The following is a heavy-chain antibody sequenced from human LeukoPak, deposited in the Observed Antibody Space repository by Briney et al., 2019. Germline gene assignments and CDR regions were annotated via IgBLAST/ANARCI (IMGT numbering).Heavy chain of an antibody. Sequence: PGRSLRLSCAASGSTFSSYAMHWVRQAPGKGLEWVAVISYDGSNKYYADSVKGRFTISRDNSKNTLYLQMNSLRAEDTAVYYCARGSAAGTFDYWGQGTLVTVSS. J-gene: IGHJ4*02. V-gene: IGHV3-30*04. CDR1: GSTFSSYA. CDR2: ISYDGSNK. D-gene: IGHD6-13*01. CDR3: ARGSAAGTFDY.